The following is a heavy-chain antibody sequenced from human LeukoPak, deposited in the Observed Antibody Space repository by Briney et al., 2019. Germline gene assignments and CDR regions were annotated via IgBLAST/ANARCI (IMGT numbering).Heavy chain of an antibody. CDR2: INPNSGGT. V-gene: IGHV1-2*02. Sequence: ASVKVSCKASGYTFTGYYMHWVRQAPGQGLEWMGWINPNSGGTNYAQKFQGRVTMTRDTSISTAYMELSRLRSDDTAVYYCARVRGIQNNYYYYYYMDVWGKGTTVTISS. J-gene: IGHJ6*03. CDR3: ARVRGIQNNYYYYYYMDV. D-gene: IGHD3-10*01. CDR1: GYTFTGYY.